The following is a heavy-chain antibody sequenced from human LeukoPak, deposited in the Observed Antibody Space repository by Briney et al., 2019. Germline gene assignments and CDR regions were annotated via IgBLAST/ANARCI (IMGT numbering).Heavy chain of an antibody. Sequence: GGSLRLSCTVSGFTFGDYAMNWFRQAPGKGLEWVGFIGSKTDGGTTDYAAPVKGRFTISRDDSKNTLYLQMNSLKTEDTAVYFFSTKSPPPPYGDYLDYYYYYGMDVWGQGTTVTVSS. J-gene: IGHJ6*02. CDR2: IGSKTDGGTT. D-gene: IGHD4-17*01. V-gene: IGHV3-49*03. CDR1: GFTFGDYA. CDR3: STKSPPPPYGDYLDYYYYYGMDV.